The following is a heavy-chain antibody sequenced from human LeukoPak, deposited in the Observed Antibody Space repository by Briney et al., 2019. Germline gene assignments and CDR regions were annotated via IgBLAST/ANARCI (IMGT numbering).Heavy chain of an antibody. Sequence: GGSLRLSCAVSGFSLTNYALGWVRQAPGKGLEWLSVFNGGGTYSLVAGSVKGRFTMSRDTSKNTVYLQMNSLRAEDTAVYYCAREDARDGGYFDYWAQGTLVTVSS. CDR2: FNGGGTYS. CDR3: AREDARDGGYFDY. J-gene: IGHJ4*03. CDR1: GFSLTNYA. V-gene: IGHV3-23*01. D-gene: IGHD3-16*01.